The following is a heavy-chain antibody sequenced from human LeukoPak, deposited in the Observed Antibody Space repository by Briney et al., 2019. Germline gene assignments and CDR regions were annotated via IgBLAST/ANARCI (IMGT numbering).Heavy chain of an antibody. Sequence: PGGSLRLSCAASGFTLSTYWMHWVRQGPGKGRVWVSCINSDGSRTTYADSVKGRFTISRENDKTTLYLQMNTLRVEDTAVYYCASGSWSAADTNIDYWGQGTLVTVSS. CDR1: GFTLSTYW. CDR2: INSDGSRT. CDR3: ASGSWSAADTNIDY. J-gene: IGHJ4*02. V-gene: IGHV3-74*01. D-gene: IGHD6-13*01.